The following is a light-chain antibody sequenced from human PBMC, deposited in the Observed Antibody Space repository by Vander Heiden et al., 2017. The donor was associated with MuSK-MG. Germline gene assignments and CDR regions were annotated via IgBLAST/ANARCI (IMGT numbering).Light chain of an antibody. CDR3: QSYDSNNYVV. CDR2: EHN. Sequence: NSMLTQSHSVSESPGKTITISCTRSSGSIASNDVQWYQQRPGSSPTTVIYEHNQRPSGVPDRFSASIDSSSNSASLTISGLKTEDEADYYCQSYDSNNYVVFGGGTKLTVL. V-gene: IGLV6-57*01. CDR1: SGSIASND. J-gene: IGLJ3*02.